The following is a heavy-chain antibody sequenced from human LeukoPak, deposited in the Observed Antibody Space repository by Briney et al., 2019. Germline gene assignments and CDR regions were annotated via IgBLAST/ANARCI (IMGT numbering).Heavy chain of an antibody. CDR1: GFTFGDYA. J-gene: IGHJ1*01. V-gene: IGHV3-23*01. CDR2: ISGSGGST. CDR3: AKTYYDSSGYYGRYFQH. Sequence: PGRSLRLSCTASGFTFGDYAMSWVRQAPGKGLEWVSAISGSGGSTYYADSVKGRFTISRDNSKNTLYLQMNSLRAEDTAVNYCAKTYYDSSGYYGRYFQHWGQGTLVTVSS. D-gene: IGHD3-22*01.